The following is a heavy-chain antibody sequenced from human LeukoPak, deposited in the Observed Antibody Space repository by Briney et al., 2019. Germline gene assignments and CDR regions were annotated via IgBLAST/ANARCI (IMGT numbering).Heavy chain of an antibody. CDR1: GGAFSGYY. J-gene: IGHJ4*02. CDR3: ARRGEWTAWNFDY. CDR2: INYSGTT. V-gene: IGHV4-34*01. D-gene: IGHD3/OR15-3a*01. Sequence: PSETLSLTCAVTGGAFSGYYWSWIRQSPEQGLVWIGEINYSGTTISNPSLESRVSMSMDLTRKRFSLELTSVTAADTAVYYCARRGEWTAWNFDYWAQGSLVSVSS.